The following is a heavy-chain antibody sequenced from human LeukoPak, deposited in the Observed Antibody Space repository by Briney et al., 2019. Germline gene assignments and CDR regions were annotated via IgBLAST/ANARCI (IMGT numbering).Heavy chain of an antibody. CDR1: GYTFTSYG. D-gene: IGHD4-17*01. J-gene: IGHJ5*02. CDR3: ARDAVGYGDYPSNWFDP. V-gene: IGHV1-18*01. CDR2: ISAYNGNT. Sequence: GASVKVSCKASGYTFTSYGISWVRQAPGQGLEWMGWISAYNGNTNYAQKLQGRVTMTTDTSTSTAYMELRSLRSDDTAVYYCARDAVGYGDYPSNWFDPWGKGTLVTVSS.